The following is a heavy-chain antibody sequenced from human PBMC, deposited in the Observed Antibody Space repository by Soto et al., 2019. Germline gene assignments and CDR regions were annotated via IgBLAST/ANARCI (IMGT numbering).Heavy chain of an antibody. J-gene: IGHJ1*01. Sequence: EVPLLESGGDLVQPGGSLRISCAASGFTFSRYAMTWVRQAPGKGLEWVATVIGSGGNRFYADSVRGRFIISRDNSENTLYLEMNSLRVDDTAVYYCSRDMYCSSGRCPDPRWGQGTLVTVSS. CDR2: VIGSGGNR. CDR3: SRDMYCSSGRCPDPR. V-gene: IGHV3-23*01. CDR1: GFTFSRYA. D-gene: IGHD2-15*01.